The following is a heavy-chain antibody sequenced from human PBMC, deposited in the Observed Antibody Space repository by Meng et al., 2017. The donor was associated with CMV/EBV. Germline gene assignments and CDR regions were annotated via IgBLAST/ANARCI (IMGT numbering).Heavy chain of an antibody. CDR1: GFTFSSYA. D-gene: IGHD3-3*01. J-gene: IGHJ6*02. CDR2: ISSNGGST. Sequence: GESLKISCAASGFTFSSYAMHWVRQAPGKGLEYVSAISSNGGSTHYADSVKGRFTISRDNSKNTLYLQMGSLRAEDMAVYYCARDIIGDYDFWSGYYTPAYYYGMDVWGQGTTVTVSS. CDR3: ARDIIGDYDFWSGYYTPAYYYGMDV. V-gene: IGHV3-64*02.